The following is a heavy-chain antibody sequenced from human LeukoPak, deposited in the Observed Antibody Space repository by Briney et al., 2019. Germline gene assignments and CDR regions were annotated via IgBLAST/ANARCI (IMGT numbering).Heavy chain of an antibody. D-gene: IGHD3-22*01. V-gene: IGHV4-39*01. Sequence: SETLSLTCTVSGGSISSSSYYWGWIRQPPGKGLEWIGSIYYSGSTYYNPSLKSRATISVDTSKNQFSLTLSSVTAADTAVYYCARQGGYYYVLDCWGQGTLVTVSS. J-gene: IGHJ4*02. CDR1: GGSISSSSYY. CDR3: ARQGGYYYVLDC. CDR2: IYYSGST.